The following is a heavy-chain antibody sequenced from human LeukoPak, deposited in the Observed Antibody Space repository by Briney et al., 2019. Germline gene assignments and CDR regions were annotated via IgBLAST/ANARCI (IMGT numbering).Heavy chain of an antibody. V-gene: IGHV4-30-2*01. Sequence: PSQTLSLTCTLSGGSISSGGYYWSWIRQPPGKGLEWIGYIYHSGSTYYNPSLKSRVTMSVDTSKNQFSLKLSSVTTANTAVYYCARHVRSSSLLGKAFDLWGQGTMVTVSS. CDR1: GGSISSGGYY. J-gene: IGHJ3*01. CDR3: ARHVRSSSLLGKAFDL. D-gene: IGHD6-13*01. CDR2: IYHSGST.